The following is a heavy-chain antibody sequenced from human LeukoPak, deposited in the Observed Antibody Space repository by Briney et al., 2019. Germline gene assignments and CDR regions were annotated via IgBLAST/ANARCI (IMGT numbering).Heavy chain of an antibody. CDR2: TSSSGTYI. CDR1: ELTLSRYS. Sequence: GGSLRLSCAASELTLSRYSMHWVRQAPGKGLEWVSSTSSSGTYIYYADSVKGRFTISRDNAKKSLFLQMHSLRAEDTAVYYCARSGYCGGDCYSYYYYYMDVWGKGTTVTVS. D-gene: IGHD2-21*02. CDR3: ARSGYCGGDCYSYYYYYMDV. V-gene: IGHV3-21*01. J-gene: IGHJ6*03.